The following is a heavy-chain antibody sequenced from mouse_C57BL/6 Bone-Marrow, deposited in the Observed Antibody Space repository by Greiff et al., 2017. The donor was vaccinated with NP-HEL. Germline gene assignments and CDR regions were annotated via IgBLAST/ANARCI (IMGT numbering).Heavy chain of an antibody. V-gene: IGHV5-9*01. J-gene: IGHJ4*01. CDR1: GFTFSSYT. CDR2: ISGGGGNT. CDR3: ARHPYYGSSYEDAMDY. D-gene: IGHD1-1*01. Sequence: EVQRVESGGGLVKPGGSLKLSCAASGFTFSSYTMSWVRQTPEKRLEWVATISGGGGNTYYPDSVKGRFTISRDNAKNTLYLQMSSLRSEDTALYYCARHPYYGSSYEDAMDYWGQGTSVTVSS.